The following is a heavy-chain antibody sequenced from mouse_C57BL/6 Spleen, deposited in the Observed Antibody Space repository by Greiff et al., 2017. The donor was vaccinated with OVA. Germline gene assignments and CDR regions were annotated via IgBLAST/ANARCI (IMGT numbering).Heavy chain of an antibody. V-gene: IGHV1-69*01. D-gene: IGHD2-10*02. CDR2: IDPSDSYT. Sequence: QVQLQQPGAELVMPGASVKLSCKASGYTFTSYWMHWVKQRPGQGLEWIGEIDPSDSYTNYNQKFKVKSTVTVDKSSSTAYMQLSSLTSEDSAVYYCARGYDLDYWGQGTTLTVSS. CDR1: GYTFTSYW. J-gene: IGHJ2*01. CDR3: ARGYDLDY.